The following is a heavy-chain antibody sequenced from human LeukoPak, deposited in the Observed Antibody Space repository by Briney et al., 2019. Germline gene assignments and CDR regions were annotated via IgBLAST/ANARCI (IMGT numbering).Heavy chain of an antibody. J-gene: IGHJ4*02. Sequence: GGSLRLSCAASGLSFSDYGMPWVRQAPGKGLEWVSYISSSSSYTNYADSVKGRFTISRDNAKNSLYLQMNSLRAEDTAVYYCARGYYYDSSGYYYWGQGTLVTVSS. D-gene: IGHD3-22*01. CDR2: ISSSSSYT. CDR1: GLSFSDYG. CDR3: ARGYYYDSSGYYY. V-gene: IGHV3-11*06.